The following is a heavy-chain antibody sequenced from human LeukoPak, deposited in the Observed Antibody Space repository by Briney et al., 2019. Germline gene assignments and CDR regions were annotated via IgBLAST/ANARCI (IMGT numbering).Heavy chain of an antibody. V-gene: IGHV3-74*01. CDR2: INTDGSST. Sequence: PGGSLRLSCAASGFTFSSYWMHWARQAPGKGLVWVSRINTDGSSTSYADSVKGRFTISRDNAKNTLYLQMNSLRAEDTAVYYCARITSRDYFDYWGQGTLVTVSS. D-gene: IGHD2-2*01. CDR3: ARITSRDYFDY. J-gene: IGHJ4*02. CDR1: GFTFSSYW.